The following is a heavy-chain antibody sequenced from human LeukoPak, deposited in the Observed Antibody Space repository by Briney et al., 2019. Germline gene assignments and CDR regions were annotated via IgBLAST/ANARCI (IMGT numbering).Heavy chain of an antibody. J-gene: IGHJ4*02. D-gene: IGHD6-13*01. V-gene: IGHV3-21*06. Sequence: GGSLTLSCAASGFSFSTYSMNWVRQAPAKGLEWVSSISRNSRYIYYADSMRGRFTISRDNAKNSLYLQMNSLKPEDTAVYYCARVAEAAAFDYWGQGTLVTVSS. CDR1: GFSFSTYS. CDR2: ISRNSRYI. CDR3: ARVAEAAAFDY.